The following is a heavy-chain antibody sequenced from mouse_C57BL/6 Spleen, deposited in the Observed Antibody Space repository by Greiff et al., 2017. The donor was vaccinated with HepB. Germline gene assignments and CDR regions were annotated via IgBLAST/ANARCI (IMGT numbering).Heavy chain of an antibody. V-gene: IGHV1-69*01. CDR1: GYTFTSYW. CDR3: ANYYGSSHYWYFDV. Sequence: QVQLQQSGAELVMPGASVKLSCKASGYTFTSYWMHWVKQRPGQGLEWIGEIDPSDSYTNYNQKFKGKSTLTVDKSSSTAYMQLSSLTSEDSAVYYCANYYGSSHYWYFDVWGTGTTVTVSS. CDR2: IDPSDSYT. D-gene: IGHD1-1*01. J-gene: IGHJ1*03.